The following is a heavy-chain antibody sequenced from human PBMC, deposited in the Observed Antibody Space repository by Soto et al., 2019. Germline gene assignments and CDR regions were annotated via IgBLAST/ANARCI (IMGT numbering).Heavy chain of an antibody. Sequence: QVQLVQSGAEVKKPGASVKVSCKASGYTFTSYYMHWVRQAPGQGLEWMGIINPSGGSTSYAQKFKGRVTMTRDTSTSTVYMELSSLRSEDTAVYYCARDPRRAIVVVPAAISGWFDPWGQGTLVTVSS. CDR3: ARDPRRAIVVVPAAISGWFDP. J-gene: IGHJ5*02. CDR2: INPSGGST. D-gene: IGHD2-2*01. CDR1: GYTFTSYY. V-gene: IGHV1-46*01.